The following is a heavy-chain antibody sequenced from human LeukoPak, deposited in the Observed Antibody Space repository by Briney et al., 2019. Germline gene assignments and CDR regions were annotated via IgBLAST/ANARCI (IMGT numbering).Heavy chain of an antibody. J-gene: IGHJ4*02. Sequence: GGSLRLSCAASGFTFSSYSMNWVRQAPGKGLEWVSIISSSTSYIYYADSVKGRFTISRDNSKNTLYLQMNSLRAEDTAVYYCARGPSGYHNTGGQGTLVTVSS. CDR1: GFTFSSYS. CDR2: ISSSTSYI. D-gene: IGHD5-12*01. V-gene: IGHV3-21*01. CDR3: ARGPSGYHNT.